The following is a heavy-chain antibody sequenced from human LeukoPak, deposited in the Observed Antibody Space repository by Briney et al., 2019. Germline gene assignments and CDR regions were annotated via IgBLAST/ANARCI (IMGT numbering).Heavy chain of an antibody. D-gene: IGHD2-15*01. CDR2: ISGSGGST. CDR1: GFTFSSYA. V-gene: IGHV3-23*01. J-gene: IGHJ5*02. Sequence: GGSLRHSCAASGFTFSSYAMSWVRQAPGKGLEWVSGISGSGGSTYNADSVKGRFTISRDNSKNTLYLQMNSLRAEDTAVYYCAGGGYCSGGSCYYPGVTVMVALDHWGQGTLVTVSS. CDR3: AGGGYCSGGSCYYPGVTVMVALDH.